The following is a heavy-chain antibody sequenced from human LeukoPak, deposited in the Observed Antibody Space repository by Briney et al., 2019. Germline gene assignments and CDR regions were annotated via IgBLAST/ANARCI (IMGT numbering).Heavy chain of an antibody. J-gene: IGHJ4*02. V-gene: IGHV3-30*03. CDR2: ISYDGSNA. D-gene: IGHD5-18*01. Sequence: GGSLRLSCAASGFTFRNYGMHWVRQAPGKGLEWVAVISYDGSNAYYADSVKGRFTISRDTSKNTLYLQMNSLRPEDTAVYYCARGRNSALVTPSDYWGQGALVTVSS. CDR3: ARGRNSALVTPSDY. CDR1: GFTFRNYG.